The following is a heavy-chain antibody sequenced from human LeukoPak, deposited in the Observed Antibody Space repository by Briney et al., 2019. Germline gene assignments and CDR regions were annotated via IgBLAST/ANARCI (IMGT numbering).Heavy chain of an antibody. J-gene: IGHJ2*01. CDR2: IYTSGST. Sequence: SQTLSLTCTVSGASISSYYWSWIRQPAGKGLEWIGRIYTSGSTNYHPSLKSRVTVSLDISKNQFSLKLSSVTAADTAVYYCARETHMYCKSNSCYGYFDLWGRGTLVTVSS. V-gene: IGHV4-4*07. CDR3: ARETHMYCKSNSCYGYFDL. CDR1: GASISSYY. D-gene: IGHD2-2*01.